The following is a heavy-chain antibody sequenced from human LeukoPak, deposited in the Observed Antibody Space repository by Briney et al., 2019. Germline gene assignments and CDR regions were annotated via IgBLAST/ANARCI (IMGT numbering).Heavy chain of an antibody. D-gene: IGHD3-22*01. CDR3: ARGYYVISGDYEAFHP. CDR2: IYRSGST. J-gene: IGHJ1*01. CDR1: GDSISSGSYY. Sequence: KPSETLSLTCTVSGDSISSGSYYWSWIRQPAGKGLEWIGHIYRSGSTNYNASLKSRVTISVDTSKNQFSLKLSSVTAADTAVYYGARGYYVISGDYEAFHPWGQGTLVTVSS. V-gene: IGHV4-61*09.